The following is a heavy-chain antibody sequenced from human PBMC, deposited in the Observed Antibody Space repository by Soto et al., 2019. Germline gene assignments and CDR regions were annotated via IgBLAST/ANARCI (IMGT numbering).Heavy chain of an antibody. D-gene: IGHD3-22*01. CDR2: IKRDGSEE. Sequence: PGGSLRLSCAASGFTFSDYWMSWVRQAPGKGLEWVANIKRDGSEEFYVDSVRGRFTISRDNAKNSLYLQMNSLRVDDTGVYFCARDNGYFFGWTDYWGQGTLVTVSS. CDR3: ARDNGYFFGWTDY. CDR1: GFTFSDYW. J-gene: IGHJ4*02. V-gene: IGHV3-7*05.